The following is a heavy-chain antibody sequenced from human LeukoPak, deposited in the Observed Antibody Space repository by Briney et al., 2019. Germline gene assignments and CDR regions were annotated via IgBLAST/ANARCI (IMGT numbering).Heavy chain of an antibody. CDR2: INHSGST. Sequence: SETLSLTCAVYGGSFSGYYWSWIRQPPGKGLEWIGEINHSGSTNYNPSLKSRVTISVDTSKNQFSLKLSSVTAAVTAVYYCARGSGRRSYYCLGCTDFDYWGQGTLVTVSS. J-gene: IGHJ4*02. CDR3: ARGSGRRSYYCLGCTDFDY. V-gene: IGHV4-34*01. D-gene: IGHD3-10*01. CDR1: GGSFSGYY.